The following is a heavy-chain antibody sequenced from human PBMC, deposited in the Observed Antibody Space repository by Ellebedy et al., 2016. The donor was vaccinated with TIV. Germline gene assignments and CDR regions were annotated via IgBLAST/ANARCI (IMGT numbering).Heavy chain of an antibody. CDR2: INQDGSDK. V-gene: IGHV3-7*01. CDR1: GFSFRSYW. CDR3: ATDGSYDDYRSPTHAFVM. J-gene: IGHJ3*02. Sequence: GESLKISCGASGFSFRSYWMTWVRQAPGKGLEWVANINQDGSDKYYEDSVKGRFTIARDNAKNSLFLQMSSLRVEDTAVYYCATDGSYDDYRSPTHAFVMWGQGTMVAVSS. D-gene: IGHD4-17*01.